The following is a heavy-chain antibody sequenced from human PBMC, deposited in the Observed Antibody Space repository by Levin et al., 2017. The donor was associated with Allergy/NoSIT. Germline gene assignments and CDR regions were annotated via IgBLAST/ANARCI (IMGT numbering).Heavy chain of an antibody. CDR2: IYSGGNI. CDR3: AREGGRYCSDGICYSSSFDY. V-gene: IGHV3-66*01. D-gene: IGHD2-15*01. J-gene: IGHJ4*02. CDR1: GFTVSSNY. Sequence: GGSLRLSCAASGFTVSSNYMSWVRQAPGKGLEWVSVIYSGGNIYYADSVKGRFTISTDNSKNTLYLQMNSLRAEDTAVYYCAREGGRYCSDGICYSSSFDYWGQGTLVTVSS.